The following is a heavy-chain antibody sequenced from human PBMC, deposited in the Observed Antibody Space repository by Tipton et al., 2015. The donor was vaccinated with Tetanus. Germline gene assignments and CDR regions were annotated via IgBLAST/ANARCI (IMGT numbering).Heavy chain of an antibody. CDR2: IDPNSGGT. Sequence: QLVQSGAEMKKPGASVKVSCTASGYTFTNYYIYWVRQAPGQGLEWMGWIDPNSGGTVYAQKFQGRVTMTRDTSISTAYMELRSLRSDDTAVYYCARGRGDYIYYGMDVWGPGATVTVS. CDR3: ARGRGDYIYYGMDV. V-gene: IGHV1-2*02. D-gene: IGHD3-22*01. CDR1: GYTFTNYY. J-gene: IGHJ6*02.